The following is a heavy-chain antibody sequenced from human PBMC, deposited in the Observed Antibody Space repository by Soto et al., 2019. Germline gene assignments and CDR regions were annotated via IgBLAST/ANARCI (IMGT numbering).Heavy chain of an antibody. CDR3: ARNRCFGHGRSCCYFGF. D-gene: IGHD2-15*01. CDR2: ISNSGGTP. Sequence: LRLPWAASGFNFNGYGSSCVRQAPVKVLECGSAISNSGGTPYYAESVKGRFTIYRDNSKNTLYLQMNSLRSDDTDVYYCARNRCFGHGRSCCYFGFWGEGTLVIVS. V-gene: IGHV3-23*01. J-gene: IGHJ4*02. CDR1: GFNFNGYG.